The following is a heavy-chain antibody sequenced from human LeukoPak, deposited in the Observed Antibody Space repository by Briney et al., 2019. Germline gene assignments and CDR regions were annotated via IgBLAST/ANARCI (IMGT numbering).Heavy chain of an antibody. V-gene: IGHV3-30*03. Sequence: GGSLRLSCAASGFTFSSYGMHWVRQAPGKGLEWVAVISYDGSNKYYADSVKGRFTISRDNAKNSLHLEMNSLRAEDTALYYCARVGYNGWNFENWGQGTLVTVSS. CDR1: GFTFSSYG. CDR3: ARVGYNGWNFEN. D-gene: IGHD5-12*01. J-gene: IGHJ4*02. CDR2: ISYDGSNK.